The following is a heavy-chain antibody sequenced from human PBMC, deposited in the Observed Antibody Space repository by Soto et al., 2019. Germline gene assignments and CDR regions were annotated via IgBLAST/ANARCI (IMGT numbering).Heavy chain of an antibody. D-gene: IGHD2-21*02. CDR1: GSTFNSLS. V-gene: IGHV3-30*04. CDR2: ISFDGRVT. J-gene: IGHJ4*02. CDR3: AREPYGDSQYFDY. Sequence: PGGSLRLSCTASGSTFNSLSLHWVRQRPDKGLEWVAVISFDGRVTYYADFVKGRFTVSRDNSKNTIYLQVNSLRAEDTAVYYCAREPYGDSQYFDYWGQGTLVTVPS.